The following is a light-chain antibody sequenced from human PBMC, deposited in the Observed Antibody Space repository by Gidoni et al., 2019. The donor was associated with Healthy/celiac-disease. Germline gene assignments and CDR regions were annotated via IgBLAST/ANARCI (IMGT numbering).Light chain of an antibody. Sequence: DIQMTQSPSSLSASVGDRVTITCRASHNINSYLNWYQQKPGKAPKLLIYAASSLQSGVPSRFSGSGSGTDFTLTISSLQPEDFATYYCQQSYSTLPLTFXGXTRVEI. CDR1: HNINSY. CDR3: QQSYSTLPLT. J-gene: IGKJ4*01. CDR2: AAS. V-gene: IGKV1-39*01.